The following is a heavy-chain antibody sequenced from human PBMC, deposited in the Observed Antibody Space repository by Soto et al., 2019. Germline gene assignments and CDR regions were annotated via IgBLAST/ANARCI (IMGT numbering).Heavy chain of an antibody. J-gene: IGHJ6*02. D-gene: IGHD3-10*01. CDR2: VIPIFGTA. Sequence: SVKVSCKASGGTFSSYAISWVRQAPGQGLEWMGGVIPIFGTANYAQKFQGRVTITADESTSTAYMELSSLRSEDTAVYYCATATYYYGSGSYYYGMDVWGQGTTVTVSS. CDR3: ATATYYYGSGSYYYGMDV. CDR1: GGTFSSYA. V-gene: IGHV1-69*13.